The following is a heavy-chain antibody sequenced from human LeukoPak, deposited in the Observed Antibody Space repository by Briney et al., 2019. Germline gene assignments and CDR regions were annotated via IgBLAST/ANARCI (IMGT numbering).Heavy chain of an antibody. D-gene: IGHD3-9*01. CDR3: ARALNDYDILTGPFDY. J-gene: IGHJ4*02. Sequence: PGGSLRLSCAASGFTFSSYDMHWVRQATGKGLEWVSAIGTAVDTYYPGSVKGRFTISRENAKNSLYLQMNSLRAGDTAVYYCARALNDYDILTGPFDYWGQGTLVTVSS. V-gene: IGHV3-13*01. CDR1: GFTFSSYD. CDR2: IGTAVDT.